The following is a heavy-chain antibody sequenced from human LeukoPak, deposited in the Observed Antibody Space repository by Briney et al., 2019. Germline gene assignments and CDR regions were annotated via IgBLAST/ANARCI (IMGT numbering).Heavy chain of an antibody. Sequence: SETLSLTCTVSGGSISSYYWSWIRQPPGKGLEWIGYIYYSGSTNYNPSLKSRVTISVDTSKNQFSLKLSSVTAADTAVYYCARDRYFYGILLDYYYYMDVWGKGTTVTVSS. CDR1: GGSISSYY. D-gene: IGHD3-9*01. J-gene: IGHJ6*03. CDR3: ARDRYFYGILLDYYYYMDV. CDR2: IYYSGST. V-gene: IGHV4-59*01.